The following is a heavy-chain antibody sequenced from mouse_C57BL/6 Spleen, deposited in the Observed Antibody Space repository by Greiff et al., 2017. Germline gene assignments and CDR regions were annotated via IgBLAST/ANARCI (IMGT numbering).Heavy chain of an antibody. D-gene: IGHD1-1*01. J-gene: IGHJ1*03. Sequence: VQLQQSGPVLVKPGASVKMSCKASGYTFTDYYMNWVKQSHGKSLEWIGVINPYNGGTSYNQKFKGKATLTVDKSSSTAYMELNSLTSEDSAVYYGAIITTVVERYFDVWGKGTTVTVSS. CDR3: AIITTVVERYFDV. CDR2: INPYNGGT. CDR1: GYTFTDYY. V-gene: IGHV1-19*01.